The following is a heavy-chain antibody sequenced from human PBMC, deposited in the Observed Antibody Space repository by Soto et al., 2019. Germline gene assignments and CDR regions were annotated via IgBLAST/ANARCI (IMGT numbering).Heavy chain of an antibody. D-gene: IGHD3-22*01. J-gene: IGHJ4*02. V-gene: IGHV1-69*06. CDR1: GGTFSSYA. CDR3: ATDYDSSGYSKYYFDY. CDR2: IIPIFGTA. Sequence: QVQLVQSGAEVKKPGSSVKVSCKASGGTFSSYAISWVRQAPGQGLEWMGGIIPIFGTANYAQKFQGRVTITADKSTSTGYMELSILRSEDTAVYYCATDYDSSGYSKYYFDYWCQGTLVTVSS.